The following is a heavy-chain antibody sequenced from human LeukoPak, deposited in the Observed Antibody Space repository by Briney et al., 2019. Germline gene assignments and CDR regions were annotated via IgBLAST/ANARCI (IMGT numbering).Heavy chain of an antibody. Sequence: PGGSLRLSCAASGFTFSSYSMNWVRQAPGKGLEWVSSISSSSSYIYYADSVKGRFTISRDNAKNSLYLQMNSLRAEDTAVYYCARDPTTMVREKNWFDPWGQGTLVTVSS. J-gene: IGHJ5*02. CDR3: ARDPTTMVREKNWFDP. CDR1: GFTFSSYS. V-gene: IGHV3-21*01. D-gene: IGHD3-10*01. CDR2: ISSSSSYI.